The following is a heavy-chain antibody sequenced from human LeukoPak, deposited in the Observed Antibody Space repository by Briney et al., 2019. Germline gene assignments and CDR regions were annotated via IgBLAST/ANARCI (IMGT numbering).Heavy chain of an antibody. Sequence: GDSLKISCKASGYSFTNYWIGWVRQMPGKGLEWMAIIYPDDSYTRYSPSFQGQVTISADKSINTAYLQWSSLKASDTAMYYCARPNNRWSYDAFDIWGQGTMVIVSS. D-gene: IGHD1/OR15-1a*01. CDR3: ARPNNRWSYDAFDI. V-gene: IGHV5-51*01. J-gene: IGHJ3*02. CDR2: IYPDDSYT. CDR1: GYSFTNYW.